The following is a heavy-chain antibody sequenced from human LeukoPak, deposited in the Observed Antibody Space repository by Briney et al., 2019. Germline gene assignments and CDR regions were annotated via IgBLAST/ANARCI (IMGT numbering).Heavy chain of an antibody. D-gene: IGHD4-17*01. Sequence: GGSLRLSCAASGFTFRSYWMSWVRQAPGKGLEWVASMKQDGSEKYYVGSVKGRFTISRDNAKNSLYLQMNSLRAEDTALYYCARDLSDYGDKDYWGQGTLVTVSS. V-gene: IGHV3-7*03. CDR2: MKQDGSEK. J-gene: IGHJ4*02. CDR3: ARDLSDYGDKDY. CDR1: GFTFRSYW.